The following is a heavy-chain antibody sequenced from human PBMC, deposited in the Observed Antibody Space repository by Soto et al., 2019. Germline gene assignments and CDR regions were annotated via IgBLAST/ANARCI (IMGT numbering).Heavy chain of an antibody. CDR3: TRDASRDSSTRGWFDP. CDR1: GFTFRSFT. V-gene: IGHV3-21*01. Sequence: GGSLRLSCAASGFTFRSFTMNWVRQAPGKGLEWVSTISSNSAYIYYTDALRGRFTISRDNAKNSLHLQMNSLRAEDTAVYYCTRDASRDSSTRGWFDPWGPGTLVTVSS. D-gene: IGHD6-13*01. CDR2: ISSNSAYI. J-gene: IGHJ5*02.